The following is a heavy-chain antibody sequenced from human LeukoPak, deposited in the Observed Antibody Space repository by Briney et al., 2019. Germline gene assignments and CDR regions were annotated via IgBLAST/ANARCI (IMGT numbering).Heavy chain of an antibody. J-gene: IGHJ6*03. D-gene: IGHD6-19*01. Sequence: SVKVSCKASGGTFSSYAISWVRQAPGQGLEWVGGIIPIFVTANYAQTFQGRVTITADESTSTAYVELSSLRSEDTAVYYCARASPYSSGWAPHYYYYYMDVWGKGTTVTISS. CDR1: GGTFSSYA. CDR2: IIPIFVTA. CDR3: ARASPYSSGWAPHYYYYYMDV. V-gene: IGHV1-69*13.